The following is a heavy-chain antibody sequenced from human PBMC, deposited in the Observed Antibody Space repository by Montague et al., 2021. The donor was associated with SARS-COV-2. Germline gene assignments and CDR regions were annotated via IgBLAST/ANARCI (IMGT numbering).Heavy chain of an antibody. V-gene: IGHV4-39*01. CDR3: ARHETGDPPFGD. J-gene: IGHJ4*02. CDR1: GGSIRRYDYY. CDR2: NNYSGRT. D-gene: IGHD7-27*01. Sequence: SETLSLTCAVSGGSIRRYDYYWSWMRQGTGQGLEWIGRNNYSGRTMYTPSLKTRLSMSIDKSKNPFSLRLNSVTAADTSIYYCARHETGDPPFGDWGQGTLVTVSS.